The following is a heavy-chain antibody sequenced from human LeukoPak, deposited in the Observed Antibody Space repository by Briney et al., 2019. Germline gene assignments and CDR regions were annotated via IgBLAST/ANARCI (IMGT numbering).Heavy chain of an antibody. CDR3: AKDLRHCTNGVCLEYFDY. D-gene: IGHD2-8*01. Sequence: GGSLRLSCAASGFTFDDYAMHWVRQAPGKGLEWVSLISGDGGSTYYADSVKGRFTISRDNSKNSLYLQMNSLRTEDTALYYCAKDLRHCTNGVCLEYFDYWGQGTLVTVSS. J-gene: IGHJ4*02. V-gene: IGHV3-43*02. CDR2: ISGDGGST. CDR1: GFTFDDYA.